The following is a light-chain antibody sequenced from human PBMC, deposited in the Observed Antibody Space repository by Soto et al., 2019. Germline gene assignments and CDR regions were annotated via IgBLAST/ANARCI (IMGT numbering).Light chain of an antibody. J-gene: IGKJ4*01. CDR3: QQYATSPLT. CDR2: GAS. CDR1: QTITNDY. Sequence: EIVLTQSPGTLSLSPGEGASLSCRASQTITNDYLAWYQQRPGQAPRLLIYGASNRATGIPDRFSGSGSGTDFTLTISRLEPEDFALYYCQQYATSPLTFGGGTKGDIK. V-gene: IGKV3-20*01.